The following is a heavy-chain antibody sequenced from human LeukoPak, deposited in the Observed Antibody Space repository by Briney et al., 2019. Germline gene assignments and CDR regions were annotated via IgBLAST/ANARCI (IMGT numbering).Heavy chain of an antibody. V-gene: IGHV4-38-2*02. CDR3: ARTPARYPFDY. CDR1: GYSIRSGYY. D-gene: IGHD1-14*01. J-gene: IGHJ4*02. CDR2: IYHSGST. Sequence: PSETLSLTCTVSGYSIRSGYYWGWIRQPPGKGLEWIGSIYHSGSTYYNPSLKSRVTISVDTSKNQFSLKVRSVTAADTAVYYCARTPARYPFDYWGQGTLVTVSS.